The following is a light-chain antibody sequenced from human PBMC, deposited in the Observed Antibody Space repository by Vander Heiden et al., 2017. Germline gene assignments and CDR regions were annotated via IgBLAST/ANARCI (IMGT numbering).Light chain of an antibody. V-gene: IGLV4-69*01. CDR1: SEYGHYD. CDR2: LNSDGSN. Sequence: QLVLPQSPPASASLGPSVKLTCTLSSEYGHYDIAGHQQQPQKGPPYLMKLNSDGSNIKGDGIPDRFSGSSSGAERYLTISSLQSEDDADYYCQTWGTGRVFGGGTKLTVL. CDR3: QTWGTGRV. J-gene: IGLJ3*02.